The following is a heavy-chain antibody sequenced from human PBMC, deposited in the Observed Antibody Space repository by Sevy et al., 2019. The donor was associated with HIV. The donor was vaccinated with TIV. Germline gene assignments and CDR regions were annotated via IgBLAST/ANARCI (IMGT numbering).Heavy chain of an antibody. J-gene: IGHJ5*02. CDR2: ISGIGGST. CDR1: GFTFSSYA. D-gene: IGHD3-9*01. Sequence: GSLRLSCAASGFTFSSYAMSWVRQAPGKGLEWVSAISGIGGSTNYADSVKGRFTISRDNSKNTLYLQMNNQRAEDTAVYYCTKDWGTDYYDILTGYYWFGPFDPWGQGTLVTVSS. V-gene: IGHV3-23*01. CDR3: TKDWGTDYYDILTGYYWFGPFDP.